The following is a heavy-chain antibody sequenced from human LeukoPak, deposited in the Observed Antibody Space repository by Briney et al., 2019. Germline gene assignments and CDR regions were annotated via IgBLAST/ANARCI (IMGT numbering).Heavy chain of an antibody. V-gene: IGHV3-21*01. CDR3: ARDQFIHAFDI. Sequence: GGSLRLSCTASGFTFSSYTMNWVRRAPGKGLEWVSSISTSSSYIYYADSVKGRFTISRDNAENSLYLQMNSLRAEDTAVYYCARDQFIHAFDIWGQGTMVTVSS. CDR1: GFTFSSYT. D-gene: IGHD5-24*01. CDR2: ISTSSSYI. J-gene: IGHJ3*02.